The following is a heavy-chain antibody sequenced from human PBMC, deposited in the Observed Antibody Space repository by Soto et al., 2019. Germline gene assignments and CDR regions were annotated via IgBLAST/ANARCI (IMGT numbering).Heavy chain of an antibody. Sequence: SLTCTVSGGSISSYYWSWIRQPPGKGLEWIGYIYYSGSTNYNPSLKSRVTISVDTSKNQFSLKLSSVTAADTAVYYCARASGGYFLDYWGQGTLVTVSS. CDR2: IYYSGST. J-gene: IGHJ4*02. CDR1: GGSISSYY. CDR3: ARASGGYFLDY. D-gene: IGHD5-12*01. V-gene: IGHV4-59*01.